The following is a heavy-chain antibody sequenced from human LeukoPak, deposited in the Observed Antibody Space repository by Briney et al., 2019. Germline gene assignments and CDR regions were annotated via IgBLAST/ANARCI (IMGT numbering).Heavy chain of an antibody. CDR2: ISGSGGST. D-gene: IGHD3-16*01. Sequence: GGSLRLSSEASGFTFSTYGMSWVRQAPGKGLEWVSAISGSGGSTYYADSVKGRVTISRDNSKNTLYLHMNSLSAEDTAVYYCARDLSWGSYTSWGQGTLVTVSS. J-gene: IGHJ4*02. CDR3: ARDLSWGSYTS. V-gene: IGHV3-23*01. CDR1: GFTFSTYG.